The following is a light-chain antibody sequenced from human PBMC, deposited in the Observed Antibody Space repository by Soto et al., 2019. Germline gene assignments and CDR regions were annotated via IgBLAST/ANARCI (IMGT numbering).Light chain of an antibody. J-gene: IGKJ1*01. CDR1: QSVSSN. V-gene: IGKV3-15*01. CDR2: GAS. Sequence: EIVMTQAPATLSVSPGERDTLSCRASQSVSSNLAWYQQKPGQAPRLLIYGASTRATGIPARFSGSRSGTEFTLTIGSLQSEDFSGYYCQQYNNWHPWTFGQGAKVEIK. CDR3: QQYNNWHPWT.